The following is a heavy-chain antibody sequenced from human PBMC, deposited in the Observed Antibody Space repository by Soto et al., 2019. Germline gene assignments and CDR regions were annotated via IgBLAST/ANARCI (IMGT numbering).Heavy chain of an antibody. V-gene: IGHV5-51*01. D-gene: IGHD2-2*01. CDR3: PRVHIVVVPAAHSLNYYGMDV. Sequence: GESLKISCKGSGYSFTNYWIGWVRQMPGKGLEWMGIIYPGDSDTRFSPSFQGQVTISADKSISTAYLQWSNLKASDTAMYYCPRVHIVVVPAAHSLNYYGMDVWGQGTTVAVSS. J-gene: IGHJ6*02. CDR1: GYSFTNYW. CDR2: IYPGDSDT.